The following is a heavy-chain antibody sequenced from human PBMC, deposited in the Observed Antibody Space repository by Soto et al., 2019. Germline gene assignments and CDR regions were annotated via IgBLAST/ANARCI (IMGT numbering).Heavy chain of an antibody. V-gene: IGHV1-3*01. CDR2: INAGNGNT. CDR1: GYTFTSYA. J-gene: IGHJ5*02. CDR3: AREGAVGYCSSTNCPNWFDP. Sequence: ASVKGSCKASGYTFTSYAIHWVRQAPGQRLEWMGWINAGNGNTKYSQKFQGRVTITRDTSASTAYMELSSLRSEDTAVYYCAREGAVGYCSSTNCPNWFDPWGQGTLVTVSS. D-gene: IGHD2-2*03.